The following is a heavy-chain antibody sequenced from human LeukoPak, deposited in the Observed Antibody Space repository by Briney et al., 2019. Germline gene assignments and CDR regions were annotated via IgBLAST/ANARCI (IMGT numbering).Heavy chain of an antibody. CDR2: IKQDGSEK. CDR3: ARDGVVVVPAALGRRKYYYYMDV. D-gene: IGHD2-2*01. Sequence: GGSLRLSCAASGFSFSTYWMSWVRQVPGKGLEWVANIKQDGSEKYYVDSVKGRFTISRDNAKNSLDLQMNSLRAEDTAVYYCARDGVVVVPAALGRRKYYYYMDVWGKGTTVTVSS. CDR1: GFSFSTYW. J-gene: IGHJ6*03. V-gene: IGHV3-7*01.